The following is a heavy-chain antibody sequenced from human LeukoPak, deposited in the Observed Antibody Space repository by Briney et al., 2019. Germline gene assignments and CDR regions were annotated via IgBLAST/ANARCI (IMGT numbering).Heavy chain of an antibody. CDR3: ARQQVAYYYYYGMDV. CDR2: VYPDDSDT. Sequence: GESLKISCKGSGYSFTSWWIAWVRQMPGKGLEWMGIVYPDDSDTRYSPSFQGQVTISADKSITTAFLQWSSLKASDTAMYYCARQQVAYYYYYGMDVWGKGTTVTVSS. CDR1: GYSFTSWW. J-gene: IGHJ6*04. D-gene: IGHD2-15*01. V-gene: IGHV5-51*01.